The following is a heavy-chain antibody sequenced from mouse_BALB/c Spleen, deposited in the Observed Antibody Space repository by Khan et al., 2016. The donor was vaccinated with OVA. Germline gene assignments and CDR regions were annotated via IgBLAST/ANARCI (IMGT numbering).Heavy chain of an antibody. D-gene: IGHD1-1*01. CDR1: GYTFTSYW. CDR2: IGPGSSNT. Sequence: DLVKPGTSVKLYCKASGYTFTSYWINWIKQRPGQGLEWIGRIGPGSSNTYYNEMFKGKAALTVDTSSSPAYIQLSRLSSEDSAVCFCARENYYGRSCYAMDYWGQGTSVTVSS. J-gene: IGHJ4*01. CDR3: ARENYYGRSCYAMDY. V-gene: IGHV1S41*01.